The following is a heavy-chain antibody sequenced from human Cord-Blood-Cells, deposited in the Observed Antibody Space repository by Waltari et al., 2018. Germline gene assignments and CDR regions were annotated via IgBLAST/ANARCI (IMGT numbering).Heavy chain of an antibody. D-gene: IGHD6-6*01. CDR1: GGSISSSSYY. V-gene: IGHV4-39*01. J-gene: IGHJ2*01. CDR2: IYYSGST. Sequence: QLQLQESGPGLVKPSETLSLTCTVSGGSISSSSYYWGWIRQPPGTGLEWIGSIYYSGSTYYNPSLKSRVTITVDTSKNQFSLKLSSVTAADTAVYYCARHLVWRYSSSFDWYFDLWGRGTLVTVSS. CDR3: ARHLVWRYSSSFDWYFDL.